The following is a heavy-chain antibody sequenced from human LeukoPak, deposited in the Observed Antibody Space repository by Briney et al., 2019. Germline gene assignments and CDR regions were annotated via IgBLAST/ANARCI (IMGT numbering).Heavy chain of an antibody. J-gene: IGHJ4*02. Sequence: PGGSLRLSCAASGFTVSSNYMSWVRQAPGKGLEWVSVIYSGGSTYYADSVKGRFTISRDNSKNTLYLQMNSLGAEDTAVYYCARGTMTTVTLDYWGQGTLVTVSS. D-gene: IGHD4-17*01. CDR3: ARGTMTTVTLDY. CDR1: GFTVSSNY. V-gene: IGHV3-53*01. CDR2: IYSGGST.